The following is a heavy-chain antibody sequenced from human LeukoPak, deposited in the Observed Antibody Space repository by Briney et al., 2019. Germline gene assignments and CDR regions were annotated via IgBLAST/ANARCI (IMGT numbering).Heavy chain of an antibody. CDR3: ARGGSGWAEYYYYYYYMDV. D-gene: IGHD6-19*01. CDR2: ISGSGGST. Sequence: GGSLRLSCAASGFTFSSYGMSWVRQAPGKGLEWVSAISGSGGSTYYADSVKGRFTISRDNSKNTLYLQMNSLRAEDTAVYYCARGGSGWAEYYYYYYYMDVWGKGTTVTVSS. V-gene: IGHV3-23*01. J-gene: IGHJ6*03. CDR1: GFTFSSYG.